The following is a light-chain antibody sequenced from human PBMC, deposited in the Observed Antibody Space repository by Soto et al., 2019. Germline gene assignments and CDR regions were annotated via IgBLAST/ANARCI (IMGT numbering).Light chain of an antibody. V-gene: IGKV3-20*01. CDR2: AAS. J-gene: IGKJ4*01. Sequence: EIVLTQSPGTLSLSPGERATLSCRASQRVSSSYVAWYQQTPGQAPRLLIYAASSSATGIPDRFSGSGSGTDFTLSISRLEPEDFAVYYCQQYGTSPLTFGGGTKVDIK. CDR3: QQYGTSPLT. CDR1: QRVSSSY.